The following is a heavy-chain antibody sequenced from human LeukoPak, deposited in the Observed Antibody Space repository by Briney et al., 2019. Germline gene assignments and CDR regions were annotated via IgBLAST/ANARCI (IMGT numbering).Heavy chain of an antibody. Sequence: GGSLRLYCAASGFTFSSYAMSWVRQAPGKGLEWVSAISGSGGSTYYADSVKGRFTISRDNPKNTLYLQMNSLRAEDTAVYYCAKDSYSYSSSWYFDYWGQGTLVTVSS. CDR3: AKDSYSYSSSWYFDY. V-gene: IGHV3-23*01. CDR1: GFTFSSYA. D-gene: IGHD6-13*01. J-gene: IGHJ4*02. CDR2: ISGSGGST.